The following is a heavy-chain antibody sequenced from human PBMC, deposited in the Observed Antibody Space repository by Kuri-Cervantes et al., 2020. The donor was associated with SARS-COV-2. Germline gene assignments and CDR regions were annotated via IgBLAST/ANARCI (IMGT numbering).Heavy chain of an antibody. V-gene: IGHV3-13*01. CDR3: ARDLDYYGSGKEYGMDV. Sequence: ETLSLTCAASGFTFSSYDMHWVRQATGKGLEWVSAIGTAGDTYYPGSVKGRFTISRENAKNSLYLQMNSLRAEDTAVYYCARDLDYYGSGKEYGMDVWGQGTTVTVSS. CDR2: IGTAGDT. D-gene: IGHD3-10*01. J-gene: IGHJ6*02. CDR1: GFTFSSYD.